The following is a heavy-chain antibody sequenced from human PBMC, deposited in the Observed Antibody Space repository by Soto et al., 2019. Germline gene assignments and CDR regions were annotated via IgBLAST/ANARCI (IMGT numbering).Heavy chain of an antibody. CDR3: ARSSTSCPPPCGMDV. D-gene: IGHD2-2*01. V-gene: IGHV3-7*05. Sequence: GGSLRLSCAASGFTFSSYWMSWVRQAPGKGLEWVANIKQDGSEKYYVDSVKGRFTISRDNAKNSLYLQMNSLRAEDTAVYYCARSSTSCPPPCGMDVWGQGTTVTVSS. CDR2: IKQDGSEK. J-gene: IGHJ6*02. CDR1: GFTFSSYW.